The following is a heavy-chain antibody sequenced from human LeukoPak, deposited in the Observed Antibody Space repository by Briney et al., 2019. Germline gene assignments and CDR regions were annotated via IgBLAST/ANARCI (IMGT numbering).Heavy chain of an antibody. D-gene: IGHD3-10*01. CDR2: ISYDGSNK. CDR3: VFEGRADAFDI. Sequence: PGRSLRLSCAASGFTFSSYGMHWVRQAPGKGLEWVAVISYDGSNKYYADSVKGRFTISRDNSKNTLYLQMDSLGAEDTAVYYCVFEGRADAFDIWGQGTMVTVSS. V-gene: IGHV3-30*03. CDR1: GFTFSSYG. J-gene: IGHJ3*02.